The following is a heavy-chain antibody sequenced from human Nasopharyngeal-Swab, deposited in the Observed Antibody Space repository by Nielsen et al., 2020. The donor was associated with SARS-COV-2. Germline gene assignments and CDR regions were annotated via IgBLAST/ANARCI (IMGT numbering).Heavy chain of an antibody. Sequence: GESLKISCAASGFTFSSYSMNWVRQAPGKGLEWVSSISSSSSYIYYADSVKGRFTISRDNAKNSLYLQMNSLRAEDTAVYYCAREDYSSGWYGDYYGMDVWGQGTTVTVSS. CDR3: AREDYSSGWYGDYYGMDV. CDR1: GFTFSSYS. J-gene: IGHJ6*02. CDR2: ISSSSSYI. V-gene: IGHV3-21*01. D-gene: IGHD6-19*01.